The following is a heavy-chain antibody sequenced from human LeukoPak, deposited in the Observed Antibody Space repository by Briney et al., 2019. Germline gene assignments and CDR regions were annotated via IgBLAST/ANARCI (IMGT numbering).Heavy chain of an antibody. V-gene: IGHV3-11*03. CDR3: ARFYDYDSSGYYHFDY. D-gene: IGHD3-22*01. CDR1: GFIFSDYY. Sequence: PGGSLRLSCAASGFIFSDYYMSWIRQAPGKGLEWVSDISSRSTYTNYADSVKGRFTISRDNAKNSLSLRMNSLRVEDTAVYYCARFYDYDSSGYYHFDYWGQGTLVTVSS. J-gene: IGHJ4*02. CDR2: ISSRSTYT.